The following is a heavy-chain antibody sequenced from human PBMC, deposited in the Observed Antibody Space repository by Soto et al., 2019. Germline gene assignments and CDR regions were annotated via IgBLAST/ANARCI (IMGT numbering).Heavy chain of an antibody. J-gene: IGHJ4*02. CDR1: GYTFTSYG. D-gene: IGHD3-3*01. CDR2: ISAYNGNT. Sequence: ASVKVSCKASGYTFTSYGISWVRQAPGQGLEWMGWISAYNGNTNYAQKLQGRVTMTTDTSTSTAYMELRSLRSDDTAVYYCARVPKPQYEFWSGYQIDYWGQGTLVTVSS. V-gene: IGHV1-18*01. CDR3: ARVPKPQYEFWSGYQIDY.